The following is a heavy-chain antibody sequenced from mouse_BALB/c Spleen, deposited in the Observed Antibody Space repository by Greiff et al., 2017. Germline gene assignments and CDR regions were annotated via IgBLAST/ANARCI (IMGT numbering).Heavy chain of an antibody. CDR2: IYPYNGGT. J-gene: IGHJ4*01. D-gene: IGHD2-14*01. V-gene: IGHV1S29*02. Sequence: EVQLQQSGPELVKPGASVKISCKASGYTFTDYNMHWVKQSHGKSLEWIGYIYPYNGGTGYNQKFKSKATLTVDNSSSTAYMELRSLTSEDSAVYYCATNYYRYDYAMDYWGQGTSVTVSS. CDR3: ATNYYRYDYAMDY. CDR1: GYTFTDYN.